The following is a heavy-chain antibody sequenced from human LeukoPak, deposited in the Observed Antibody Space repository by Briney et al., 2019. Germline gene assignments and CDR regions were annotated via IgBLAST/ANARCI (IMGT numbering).Heavy chain of an antibody. J-gene: IGHJ5*02. V-gene: IGHV1-69*13. Sequence: ASVKVSCKSSGGTFSSYTINWVRQAPGQGLEWMGGIIPIFGTANYAQKFQGRVTIIAYESTSTAYMELSSLRSEDTAVYYCARGAVPDSTSSRITPWGQGTLVTVSS. CDR1: GGTFSSYT. CDR2: IIPIFGTA. CDR3: ARGAVPDSTSSRITP. D-gene: IGHD6-6*01.